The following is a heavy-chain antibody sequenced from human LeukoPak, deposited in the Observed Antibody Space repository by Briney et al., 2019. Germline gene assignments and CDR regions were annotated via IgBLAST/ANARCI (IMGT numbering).Heavy chain of an antibody. J-gene: IGHJ4*02. CDR2: IYYSGST. CDR1: GGSISGTSYY. CDR3: AREVVAAAGTVDY. D-gene: IGHD6-13*01. V-gene: IGHV4-39*07. Sequence: SETLSLTCTVSGGSISGTSYYWGWIRQPPGKGLEWIGGIYYSGSTYYNPSLKSRVTISVDTSKNQFSLKLSSVTAADTAVYYCAREVVAAAGTVDYWGQGTLVTVSS.